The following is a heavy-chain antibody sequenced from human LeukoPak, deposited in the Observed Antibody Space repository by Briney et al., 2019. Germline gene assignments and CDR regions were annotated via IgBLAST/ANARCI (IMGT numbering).Heavy chain of an antibody. CDR2: ISYDGSNK. CDR1: GFTFSSYA. Sequence: PGRSLRLSCAASGFTFSSYAMHWVRQAPGKGLEWVAVISYDGSNKYYADSVKGRFTISRDNSKNTLYLQMNSLRAEDTAVYYCARDFVTSYYSDYWGQGTLVTVSS. V-gene: IGHV3-30-3*01. J-gene: IGHJ4*02. CDR3: ARDFVTSYYSDY. D-gene: IGHD3-10*01.